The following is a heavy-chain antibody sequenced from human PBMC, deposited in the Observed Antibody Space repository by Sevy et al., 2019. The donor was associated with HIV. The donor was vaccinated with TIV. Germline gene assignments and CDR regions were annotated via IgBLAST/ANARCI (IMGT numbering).Heavy chain of an antibody. J-gene: IGHJ4*02. CDR1: GYTLTQVS. Sequence: ASVKVSCKVSGYTLTQVSMNWVRQAPGEGLEWMGSFDPEDGETIYAQKFQGRVTMTEDTSTDTAYMELNSLRSEDTAVYFCATTKDYYDSSGCPFDYWGQGTLVTVSS. CDR2: FDPEDGET. V-gene: IGHV1-24*01. CDR3: ATTKDYYDSSGCPFDY. D-gene: IGHD3-22*01.